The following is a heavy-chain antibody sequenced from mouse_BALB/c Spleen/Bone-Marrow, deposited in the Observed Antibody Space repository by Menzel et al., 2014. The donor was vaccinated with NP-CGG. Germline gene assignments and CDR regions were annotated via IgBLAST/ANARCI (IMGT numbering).Heavy chain of an antibody. CDR1: GFNIKDYY. V-gene: IGHV14-4*02. CDR2: IDPGNGDT. CDR3: NAEHGNYHYFDY. Sequence: EVQLQESGAELVRSGASVKLSCTASGFNIKDYYMHWVKQRPEQGLEWIGWIDPGNGDTEYAPKFQGKATMTADTSSNTAYLQLSSLTSEDTAVYYCNAEHGNYHYFDYRGKATTLTVST. J-gene: IGHJ2*01. D-gene: IGHD6-1*01.